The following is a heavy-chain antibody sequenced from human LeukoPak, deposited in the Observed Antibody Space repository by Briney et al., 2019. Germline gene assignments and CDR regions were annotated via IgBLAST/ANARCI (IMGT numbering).Heavy chain of an antibody. CDR2: SYYSGST. J-gene: IGHJ4*02. CDR1: GGSISSYY. D-gene: IGHD3-22*01. CDR3: ARSPTYYYDSSGYYLDS. V-gene: IGHV4-59*06. Sequence: PSETLSLTCTVSGGSISSYYWSWIRQPPGRGLEWIGYSYYSGSTYYNPSLKSRVTISVDTSKNQFSLKLNSVTAADTAVYYCARSPTYYYDSSGYYLDSWGQGTLVTVSS.